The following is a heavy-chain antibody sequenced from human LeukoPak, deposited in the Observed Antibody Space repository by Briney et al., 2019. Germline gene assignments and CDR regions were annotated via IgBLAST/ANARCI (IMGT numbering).Heavy chain of an antibody. J-gene: IGHJ6*04. Sequence: GGSLRLSCAASGFTFSSYVMHWVRQAPGKGLEWVANIKQDGSAKYYVDSVKGRFTISRDKAKNSLYLQMNSLRAEDTAVYYCARGQRAIGYCSSTSCSFGMDVWGKGTTVTVSS. CDR2: IKQDGSAK. CDR1: GFTFSSYV. D-gene: IGHD2-2*01. V-gene: IGHV3-7*03. CDR3: ARGQRAIGYCSSTSCSFGMDV.